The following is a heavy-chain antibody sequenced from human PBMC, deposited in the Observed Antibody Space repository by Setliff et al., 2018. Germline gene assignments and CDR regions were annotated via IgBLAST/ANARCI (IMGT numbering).Heavy chain of an antibody. J-gene: IGHJ3*02. CDR2: ISAYNGNT. CDR1: GYTFTSYG. Sequence: GASVKVSCKASGYTFTSYGISWVRQAPGQGLEWMGWISAYNGNTNYAQKLQGRVTMTTDKSTSTAYMELSSLRSEDTAVYYCAGPGFGEIDHDAFDIWGQGTMVTVSS. CDR3: AGPGFGEIDHDAFDI. V-gene: IGHV1-18*01. D-gene: IGHD3-10*01.